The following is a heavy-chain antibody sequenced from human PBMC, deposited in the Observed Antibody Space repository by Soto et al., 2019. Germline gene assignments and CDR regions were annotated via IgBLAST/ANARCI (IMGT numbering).Heavy chain of an antibody. CDR2: INPSGGST. CDR1: GYTFTSYY. V-gene: IGHV1-46*01. D-gene: IGHD1-7*01. Sequence: SVKVSCKASGYTFTSYYMHWGRQAPVQGLEWMGIINPSGGSTSYAQKFQGRVTMTRDTSTSTVYMELSSLRSEDTAVYYCARVPKLELHAFDIWGQGTMVTVSS. CDR3: ARVPKLELHAFDI. J-gene: IGHJ3*02.